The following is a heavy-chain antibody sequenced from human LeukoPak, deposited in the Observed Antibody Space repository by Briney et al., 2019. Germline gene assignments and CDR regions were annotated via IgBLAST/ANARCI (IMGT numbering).Heavy chain of an antibody. V-gene: IGHV3-21*01. CDR1: GFTFSSYS. Sequence: PGGSLRLSCAASGFTFSSYSMNWVPQAPGKGLECVSSISSSSSYIYYAASVKGRFTISRDNAKNSLYLQMNSLRAEDTAVYYCARERAYGVRGVGWFDPWGQGTLVTVSS. D-gene: IGHD3-10*01. CDR3: ARERAYGVRGVGWFDP. J-gene: IGHJ5*02. CDR2: ISSSSSYI.